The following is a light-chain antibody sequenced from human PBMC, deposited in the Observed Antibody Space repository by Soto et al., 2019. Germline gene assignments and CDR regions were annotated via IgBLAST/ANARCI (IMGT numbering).Light chain of an antibody. V-gene: IGKV3-15*01. CDR2: DAS. CDR1: QNISSY. J-gene: IGKJ1*01. CDR3: QHYYSTPYT. Sequence: EKVMTQSPATLSVSPGQRATLSCVASQNISSYVAWYQQKPGKPPKLLIYDASTRDTGVPSRFSGSGSGTDFTLTISSLQSEDFAVYYCQHYYSTPYTFGQGTKVDIK.